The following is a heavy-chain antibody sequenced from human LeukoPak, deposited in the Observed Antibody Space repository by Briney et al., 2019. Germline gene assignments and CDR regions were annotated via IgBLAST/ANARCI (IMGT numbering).Heavy chain of an antibody. CDR1: GFTFSSYS. J-gene: IGHJ4*02. CDR2: ISSSSSYI. V-gene: IGHV3-21*01. Sequence: PGGSLRLSXAASGFTFSSYSMNSVRQAPGKGLEWISSISSSSSYIYYADSVKGRFTISRDNAKNSLYLQMNSLRAEDTAVHYCARVRSGSYSFDYWGQGTLVTVSS. D-gene: IGHD1-26*01. CDR3: ARVRSGSYSFDY.